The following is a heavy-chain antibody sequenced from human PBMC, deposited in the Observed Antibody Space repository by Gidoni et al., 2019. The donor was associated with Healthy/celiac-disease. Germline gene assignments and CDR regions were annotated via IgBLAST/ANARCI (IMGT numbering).Heavy chain of an antibody. CDR3: ASDYYDSSGYYSGGWFDP. Sequence: QVQLQQSGPGLVKPSQTLPLTCAISGGSVSSNSAAWNWIRQSPSRGLEWLGRTYYRSKWYNDYAVSVKSRITINPDTSKNQFSLQLNSVTPEDTAVYYCASDYYDSSGYYSGGWFDPWGQGTLVTVSS. CDR2: TYYRSKWYN. D-gene: IGHD3-22*01. V-gene: IGHV6-1*01. J-gene: IGHJ5*02. CDR1: GGSVSSNSAA.